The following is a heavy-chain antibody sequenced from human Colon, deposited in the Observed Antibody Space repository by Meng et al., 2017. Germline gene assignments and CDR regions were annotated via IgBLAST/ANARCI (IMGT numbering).Heavy chain of an antibody. V-gene: IGHV3-15*01. CDR2: IKSKTSGGTI. CDR1: GLTFSYAW. Sequence: GESLKISCAASGLTFSYAWMNWVRQAPGKGLEWVGRIKSKTSGGTIDYAAPVKGRFTISRDDSKSTLYLQMNSLKTEDTAVYYCTHSGSFFGHFGYWGQGTLVTVSS. D-gene: IGHD1-26*01. J-gene: IGHJ4*02. CDR3: THSGSFFGHFGY.